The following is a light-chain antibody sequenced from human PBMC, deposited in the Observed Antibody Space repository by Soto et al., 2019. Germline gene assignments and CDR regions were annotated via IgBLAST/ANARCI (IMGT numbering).Light chain of an antibody. Sequence: QPVLTQPPSVSAAPGQKVTISFSGSSSNIGNNYVSWYQQLPGAAPKLLIDDNDKRPSGIPDRFSGSKSGTSATLGITGLQTGDEADYFCGTWDSSLSVVVFGGGTKLTVL. V-gene: IGLV1-51*01. J-gene: IGLJ2*01. CDR3: GTWDSSLSVVV. CDR2: DND. CDR1: SSNIGNNY.